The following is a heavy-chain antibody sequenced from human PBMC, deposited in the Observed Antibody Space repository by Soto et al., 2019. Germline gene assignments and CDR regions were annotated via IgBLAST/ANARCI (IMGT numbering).Heavy chain of an antibody. D-gene: IGHD6-6*01. CDR2: IYSSENT. V-gene: IGHV4-39*01. J-gene: IGHJ4*02. Sequence: PSETLSLTCTVSGGSVSSNSYSWGWIRQSPGKGLEWIGTIYSSENTYYNPSLVSRVTISVDTSMNEFSLRLSSVTAADTAVYYCPRSHIVPRLFMYPYDYWGQGSLVTVSS. CDR3: PRSHIVPRLFMYPYDY. CDR1: GGSVSSNSYS.